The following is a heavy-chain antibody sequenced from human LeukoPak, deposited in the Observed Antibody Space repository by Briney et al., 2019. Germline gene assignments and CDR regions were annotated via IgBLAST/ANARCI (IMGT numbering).Heavy chain of an antibody. J-gene: IGHJ3*02. CDR2: IYYSGST. D-gene: IGHD1-26*01. V-gene: IGHV4-59*08. CDR1: GGSISSYY. Sequence: PSETLSLTCTVSGGSISSYYWSWIRQPPGKGLEWIGYIYYSGSTNYNPSLKSRVTISVDTSKNQFSLKLSSVTAADTAVYYCARPKEGSIVGALDAFDIWGQGTMVTVSS. CDR3: ARPKEGSIVGALDAFDI.